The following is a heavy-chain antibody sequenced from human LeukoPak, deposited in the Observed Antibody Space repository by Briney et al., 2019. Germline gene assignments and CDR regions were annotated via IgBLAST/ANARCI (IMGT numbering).Heavy chain of an antibody. Sequence: GGSLRLSCAASGFIFSSYWMSWVRQAPGKGLEWVSYISSSGSTIYYADSVKGRFTISRDNAKNSLHLQMNSLRAEDTAAYYCARFRSIAAAGWRFDPWGQGTLVTVSS. CDR2: ISSSGSTI. CDR1: GFIFSSYW. V-gene: IGHV3-48*04. CDR3: ARFRSIAAAGWRFDP. D-gene: IGHD6-13*01. J-gene: IGHJ5*02.